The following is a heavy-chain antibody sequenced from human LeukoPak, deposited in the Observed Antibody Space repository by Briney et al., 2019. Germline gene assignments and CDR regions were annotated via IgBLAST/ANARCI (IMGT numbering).Heavy chain of an antibody. CDR2: ITSDGDNT. D-gene: IGHD6-19*01. CDR1: GFTFNAFA. V-gene: IGHV3-23*01. J-gene: IGHJ4*02. Sequence: GGSLRLSCAASGFTFNAFAMTWVRQAPGKGLEWVSTITSDGDNTYSADSVKGRITFSRDNSKNTLSLQLRSLRAEDTAVYYCAKDLSYTSGSSDYWGQGTLVTVSS. CDR3: AKDLSYTSGSSDY.